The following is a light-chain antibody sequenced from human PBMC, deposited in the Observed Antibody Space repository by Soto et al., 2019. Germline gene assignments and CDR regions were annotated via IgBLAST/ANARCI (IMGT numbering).Light chain of an antibody. CDR2: DTS. Sequence: EIVLTQSPGTLSWSPGERATLSCGASQSVSSSYLAWYQQKTGQAPRLLIYDTSNRATGIPARISGSGSGTEFNLTISSLQSEDFAVYYCQQFRNWPWTFGQGTKVDIK. V-gene: IGKV3D-20*02. J-gene: IGKJ1*01. CDR3: QQFRNWPWT. CDR1: QSVSSSY.